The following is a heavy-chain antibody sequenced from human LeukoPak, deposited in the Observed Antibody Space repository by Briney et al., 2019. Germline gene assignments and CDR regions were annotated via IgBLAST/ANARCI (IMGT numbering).Heavy chain of an antibody. Sequence: SETLSLTCAVYGGSFSGYYWSWIRQPPGKGLEWIGYIYYSGSTYYNPSLKSRVTISVDTSKNQFSLKLSSVTAADTAVYYCARVPIVEPPDYWGQGTLVTVSS. J-gene: IGHJ4*02. V-gene: IGHV4-34*09. CDR3: ARVPIVEPPDY. CDR2: IYYSGST. CDR1: GGSFSGYY. D-gene: IGHD1-14*01.